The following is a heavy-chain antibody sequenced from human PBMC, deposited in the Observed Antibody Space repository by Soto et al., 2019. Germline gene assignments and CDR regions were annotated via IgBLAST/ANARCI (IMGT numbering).Heavy chain of an antibody. D-gene: IGHD1-1*01. J-gene: IGHJ6*02. Sequence: SETLSLTFTVSGDSISSADYYWSWIRQTPGKGLEWIGHIFHSGTPYYNPSLKSRLTISVDTSKNHFSLRMTSVTAADTAVYYCARDLWVEPELYYYVMDVWGQGTTV. CDR1: GDSISSADYY. CDR2: IFHSGTP. V-gene: IGHV4-30-4*01. CDR3: ARDLWVEPELYYYVMDV.